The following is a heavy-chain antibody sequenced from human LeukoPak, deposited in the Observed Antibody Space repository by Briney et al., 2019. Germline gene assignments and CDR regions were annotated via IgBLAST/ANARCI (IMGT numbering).Heavy chain of an antibody. V-gene: IGHV3-20*04. Sequence: GGSLRLSCAASGFTFDDYGMSWVRQAPGKGLEWVSGINWNGGSTGYADSVKGRFTISRDNAKNSLYLQMNSLRAEDTAVYYCARDSPLLRWQLWFPGGRFGFDYWGQGTLVTVSS. CDR2: INWNGGST. CDR1: GFTFDDYG. D-gene: IGHD5-18*01. J-gene: IGHJ4*02. CDR3: ARDSPLLRWQLWFPGGRFGFDY.